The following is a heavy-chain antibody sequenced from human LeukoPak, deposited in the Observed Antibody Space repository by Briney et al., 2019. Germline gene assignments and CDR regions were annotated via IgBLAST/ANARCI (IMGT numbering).Heavy chain of an antibody. J-gene: IGHJ6*02. CDR1: GFTFDDYA. V-gene: IGHV3-43D*03. CDR2: ISWDGGST. CDR3: AKDIGTGYCSSTSCYGMDV. Sequence: PGGSLRLSCAASGFTFDDYAMHWVRQAPGKGLEWVSLISWDGGSTYYADSVKGRFTISRDNSKNSLYLQMNSLRAEDTALYYCAKDIGTGYCSSTSCYGMDVWGQGTTVTVSS. D-gene: IGHD2-2*01.